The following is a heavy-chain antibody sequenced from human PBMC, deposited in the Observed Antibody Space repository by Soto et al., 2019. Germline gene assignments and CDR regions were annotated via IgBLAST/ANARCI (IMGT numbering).Heavy chain of an antibody. D-gene: IGHD2-21*01. V-gene: IGHV4-39*01. CDR1: GVSIHNSHSF. Sequence: SETLSLTCTVSGVSIHNSHSFWAWIRQPPGKGLQFIASVYHNGGAHYNSSLKSRVTISVDTANNQVSLRMRSLTAADTAFYYCGRVVEGATRHTDPDSWGQGIMVTVS. J-gene: IGHJ5*01. CDR3: GRVVEGATRHTDPDS. CDR2: VYHNGGA.